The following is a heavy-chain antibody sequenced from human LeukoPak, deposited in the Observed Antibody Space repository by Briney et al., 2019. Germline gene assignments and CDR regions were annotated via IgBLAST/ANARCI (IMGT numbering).Heavy chain of an antibody. J-gene: IGHJ4*02. CDR2: IYYSGST. D-gene: IGHD5-12*01. CDR3: ARGVDVDIVATLHFDY. CDR1: GGSISSGDYY. V-gene: IGHV4-61*08. Sequence: SETLSLTCSVSGGSISSGDYYWSWIRQPPGKGLEWIGYIYYSGSTNYNPSLKSRVTISVDTSKNQFSLKLSSVTAADTAVYYCARGVDVDIVATLHFDYWGQGTLVTVSS.